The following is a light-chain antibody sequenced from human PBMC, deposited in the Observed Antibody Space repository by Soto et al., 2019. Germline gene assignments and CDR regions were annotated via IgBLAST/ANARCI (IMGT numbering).Light chain of an antibody. CDR3: QQRAET. CDR1: QSFSNS. J-gene: IGKJ1*01. Sequence: EIVLTQSPATLSLSPGERATLSCRASQSFSNSLTWYQQNPGQAPRLLIYDTSNRATVIPARFSGSGSGTAFALTISSPEPEDFAVYYCQQRAETFGQGTKVEIK. V-gene: IGKV3-11*01. CDR2: DTS.